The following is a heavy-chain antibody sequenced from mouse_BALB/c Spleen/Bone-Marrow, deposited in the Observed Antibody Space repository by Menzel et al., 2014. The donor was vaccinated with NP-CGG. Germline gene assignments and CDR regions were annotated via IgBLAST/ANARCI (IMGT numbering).Heavy chain of an antibody. CDR1: GYAFSSYW. CDR2: IYPGDGDT. CDR3: ARRDGSTYYYAMDY. D-gene: IGHD1-1*01. J-gene: IGHJ4*01. V-gene: IGHV1-80*01. Sequence: QVQLQQSGAELVRPGSSVKISCKASGYAFSSYWMNWVKQRPGQGLEWIGQIYPGDGDTNYNGKFKGKATLTADKSSSTAYMQLSSLTSEDSAVYFCARRDGSTYYYAMDYWGQATSVTVSS.